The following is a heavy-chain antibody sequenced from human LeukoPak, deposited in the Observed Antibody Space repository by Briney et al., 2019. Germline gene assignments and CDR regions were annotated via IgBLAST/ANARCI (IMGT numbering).Heavy chain of an antibody. D-gene: IGHD5-18*01. V-gene: IGHV4-34*01. J-gene: IGHJ6*02. CDR2: INHSGST. Sequence: SETLSLTCAVYGGSFSGYYWSWIRQPPGKGLEWIGEINHSGSTNYNPSLKCRVTISVDTSKNQFSLKLSSVTAADTAVYYCARGRGYSYGPTYYYYYGMDVWGQGTTVTVSS. CDR1: GGSFSGYY. CDR3: ARGRGYSYGPTYYYYYGMDV.